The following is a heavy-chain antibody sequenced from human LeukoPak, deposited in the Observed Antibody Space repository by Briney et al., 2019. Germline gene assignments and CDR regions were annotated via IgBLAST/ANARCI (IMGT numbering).Heavy chain of an antibody. CDR3: ASWYYYDSSGYYC. CDR1: GGSISSGGYY. J-gene: IGHJ4*02. CDR2: IYYSGST. Sequence: PSETLSLTCTVSGGSISSGGYYWSWIRQHPGKGLEWIGYIYYSGSTYYNPSLKSRVTISVDTSKNQFSLKLSSVTAADTAVYYCASWYYYDSSGYYCWGQGTLVTVSS. V-gene: IGHV4-31*03. D-gene: IGHD3-22*01.